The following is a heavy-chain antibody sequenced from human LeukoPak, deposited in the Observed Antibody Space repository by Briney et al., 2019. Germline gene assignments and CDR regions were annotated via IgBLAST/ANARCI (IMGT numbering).Heavy chain of an antibody. CDR1: GFTFSSYA. D-gene: IGHD3-3*01. CDR3: AKIPTYYDFWSGLTFDY. J-gene: IGHJ4*02. CDR2: ISYDGSNK. V-gene: IGHV3-30-3*02. Sequence: GGSLRLSCAASGFTFSSYAMHWVRQAPGKGLEWVAVISYDGSNKYYADSVKGRFTISRDNSKNMLYLLMNSLRAEDTAVYYCAKIPTYYDFWSGLTFDYWGQGTLVTVSS.